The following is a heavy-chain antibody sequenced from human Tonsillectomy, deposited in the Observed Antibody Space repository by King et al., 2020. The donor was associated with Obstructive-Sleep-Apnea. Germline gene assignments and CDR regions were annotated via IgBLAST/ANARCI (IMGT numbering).Heavy chain of an antibody. Sequence: EQLVQSGAELEKPGRSLKISCKPSGYNFNKYWIAWVRHMPGKGLEWMGSIYPGDSDTLYSPSFQGQVTISDDKSTNTAYLSWGSLKSSDTAIYFCARRGQPHFQDSFDVWGQGTLVTVSS. CDR2: IYPGDSDT. CDR1: GYNFNKYW. V-gene: IGHV5-51*01. J-gene: IGHJ3*01. CDR3: ARRGQPHFQDSFDV. D-gene: IGHD3/OR15-3a*01.